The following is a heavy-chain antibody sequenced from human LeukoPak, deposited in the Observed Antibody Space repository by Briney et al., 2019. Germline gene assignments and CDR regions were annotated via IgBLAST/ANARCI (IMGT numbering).Heavy chain of an antibody. CDR2: IKQDGSEK. CDR3: ARVNYYYCYGMDV. J-gene: IGHJ6*02. V-gene: IGHV3-7*04. Sequence: GGSLRLSCAASGFTFSSYWMSWVRQAPGKGLEWVANIKQDGSEKYYVDSVKGRFTISRDNAKNSLFLQMNSLRVEDTSVYFCARVNYYYCYGMDVWGQGTTVTVSS. CDR1: GFTFSSYW.